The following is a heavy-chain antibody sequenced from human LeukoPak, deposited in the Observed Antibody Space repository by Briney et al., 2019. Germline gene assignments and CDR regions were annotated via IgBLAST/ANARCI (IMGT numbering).Heavy chain of an antibody. CDR2: ISGSGGST. CDR3: AKSDKYYYDSSGD. Sequence: GGSLRLSCAASGFTFSSYAMSWVRQAPGKGLEWVSAISGSGGSTYYADSVKGRFTISRDNSKNTLYLQMNNLRAEDTAVYYCAKSDKYYYDSSGDWGRGTLVTVSS. V-gene: IGHV3-23*01. D-gene: IGHD3-22*01. CDR1: GFTFSSYA. J-gene: IGHJ4*02.